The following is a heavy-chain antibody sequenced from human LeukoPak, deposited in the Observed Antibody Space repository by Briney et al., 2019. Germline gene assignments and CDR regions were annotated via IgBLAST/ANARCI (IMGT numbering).Heavy chain of an antibody. Sequence: ASVKVSCKASGYTFTDYYLQWVRQAPGQGLEWMGRINPNNGDTDYAQKFQGRVTLTRDTSISTAYLELSSLGSDDTAVFYCARVSTAATPLGWFDPWGQGTLVTVSS. J-gene: IGHJ5*02. V-gene: IGHV1-2*02. D-gene: IGHD2-2*01. CDR2: INPNNGDT. CDR3: ARVSTAATPLGWFDP. CDR1: GYTFTDYY.